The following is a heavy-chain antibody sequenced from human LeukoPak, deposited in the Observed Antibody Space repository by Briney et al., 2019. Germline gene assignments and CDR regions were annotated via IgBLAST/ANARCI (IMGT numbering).Heavy chain of an antibody. D-gene: IGHD2-2*01. CDR3: ARDLLKTYIVVVPAAFDP. Sequence: GGSLRLSCAASGFTFSSYSMNWVRQAPGKGLEWVSSISSSSSYMYYADSVKGRFTISRDNAKNSLYLQMNSLRAEDTAVYYCARDLLKTYIVVVPAAFDPWGQGTLVTVSS. V-gene: IGHV3-21*01. J-gene: IGHJ5*02. CDR2: ISSSSSYM. CDR1: GFTFSSYS.